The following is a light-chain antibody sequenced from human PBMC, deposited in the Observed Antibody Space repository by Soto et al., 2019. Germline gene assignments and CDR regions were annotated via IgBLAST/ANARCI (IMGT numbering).Light chain of an antibody. J-gene: IGLJ2*01. CDR3: QSYDSSLSVVV. CDR1: SSNIGAEYD. CDR2: ESS. V-gene: IGLV1-40*01. Sequence: QSVLTQPSSVSGAPGQTVTISCTGSSSNIGAEYDVHWYQQLPGGAPKLLIYESSDRLSGVPDRFSGSKSGASASLAITGLQAEDEANYYCQSYDSSLSVVVFGGGTQLIVL.